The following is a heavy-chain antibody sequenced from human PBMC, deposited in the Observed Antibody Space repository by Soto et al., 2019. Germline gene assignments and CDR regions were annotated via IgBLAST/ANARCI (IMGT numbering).Heavy chain of an antibody. J-gene: IGHJ4*02. CDR1: GFTFSSYG. V-gene: IGHV3-33*01. CDR2: IWYDGSNK. D-gene: IGHD3-10*01. Sequence: QVQLVESGGGVVQPGRSLRLSCAASGFTFSSYGMHWVRQAPGQGLEWVAVIWYDGSNKYYADSVKGRFTISRDNCKNTLYLQMNSLRAEDTAVYYCARDTAGEFFDYWCQGTLVTVSS. CDR3: ARDTAGEFFDY.